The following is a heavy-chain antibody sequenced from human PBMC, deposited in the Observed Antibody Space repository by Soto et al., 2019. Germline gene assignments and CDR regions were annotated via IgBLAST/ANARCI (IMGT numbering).Heavy chain of an antibody. CDR3: APTLGTYYDFWTGSQFYHGMDV. D-gene: IGHD3-3*01. Sequence: GASVKVSCKASGYTFTSYYMHWVRQAPGQGLEWMGIINPSGGSTSYAQKFQGRVTMTRETSTSKVYMEMSSLRSEETAVYYCAPTLGTYYDFWTGSQFYHGMDVWGPGTTATVS. CDR1: GYTFTSYY. V-gene: IGHV1-46*01. J-gene: IGHJ6*02. CDR2: INPSGGST.